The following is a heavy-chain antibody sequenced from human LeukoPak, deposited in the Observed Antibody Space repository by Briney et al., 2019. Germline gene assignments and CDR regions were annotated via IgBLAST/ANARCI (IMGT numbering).Heavy chain of an antibody. CDR3: ARVSVVVVVAATRYYYYYMDV. D-gene: IGHD2-15*01. CDR2: IYYSGST. J-gene: IGHJ6*03. V-gene: IGHV4-30-4*07. Sequence: SETLSLTCAVSGGSIRSGGYSWSWIRQPPGKGLEWIGYIYYSGSTYYNPSLKSRVTISVDKSKNQFSLKLSSVTAADTAVYYCARVSVVVVVAATRYYYYYMDVWGKGTTVTVSS. CDR1: GGSIRSGGYS.